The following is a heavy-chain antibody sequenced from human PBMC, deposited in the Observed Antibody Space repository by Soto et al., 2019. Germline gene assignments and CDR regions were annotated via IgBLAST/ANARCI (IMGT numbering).Heavy chain of an antibody. CDR3: ASPVAAYDPYFDY. D-gene: IGHD5-12*01. CDR1: GFSLSDFA. V-gene: IGHV3-30-3*01. CDR2: ISYDGTKK. J-gene: IGHJ4*02. Sequence: QVQLVESGGGVVQPGRSLRLSCAASGFSLSDFAMHWVRQAPGKGLEWVAVISYDGTKKYFADSVKGRFTISRDNSKNTLYLQMNNLRADDTAVYYCASPVAAYDPYFDYWRQGTLVTVSS.